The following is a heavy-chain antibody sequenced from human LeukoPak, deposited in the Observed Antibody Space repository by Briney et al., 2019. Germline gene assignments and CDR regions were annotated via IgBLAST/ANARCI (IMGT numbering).Heavy chain of an antibody. CDR2: IRSKGDGGTT. D-gene: IGHD2-15*01. Sequence: GGSLRLSCAASGFTFSIYAMSWVRQAPGKGLEWVGRIRSKGDGGTTDFATFIEGRFTISRDDSKNTLYLQMNRLTSEDTAVYYCTQGSAQYFDYWGQGTLVTVSS. V-gene: IGHV3-15*01. CDR1: GFTFSIYA. CDR3: TQGSAQYFDY. J-gene: IGHJ4*02.